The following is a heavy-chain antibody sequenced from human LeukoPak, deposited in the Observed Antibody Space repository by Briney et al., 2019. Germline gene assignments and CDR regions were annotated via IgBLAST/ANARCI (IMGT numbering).Heavy chain of an antibody. D-gene: IGHD5-12*01. V-gene: IGHV3-15*01. CDR3: TTASRGSLFYSSYGMDV. CDR2: IKSKTDGGAT. CDR1: GFTFRNAW. J-gene: IGHJ6*02. Sequence: GGSLRLSCAASGFTFRNAWMSWVRQAPGKGLEWFGRIKSKTDGGATEYAAPVKGRLTISRDDSKNTLFLQMNSLKTEDTAVYYCTTASRGSLFYSSYGMDVWGQGTTVTVSS.